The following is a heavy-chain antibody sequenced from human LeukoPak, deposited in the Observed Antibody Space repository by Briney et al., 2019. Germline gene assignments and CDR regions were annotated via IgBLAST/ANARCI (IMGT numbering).Heavy chain of an antibody. J-gene: IGHJ4*02. CDR2: IYYSGST. Sequence: PSETLSLICTVSGGSISSGGYYWSWIRQHPGKGLEWIGYIYYSGSTYYNPSLRSRVTISVDTSKNQFSLKLSSVTAADTAVYYCATYSSSSFTFDYWGQGTLLTVSS. CDR3: ATYSSSSFTFDY. CDR1: GGSISSGGYY. D-gene: IGHD6-6*01. V-gene: IGHV4-31*03.